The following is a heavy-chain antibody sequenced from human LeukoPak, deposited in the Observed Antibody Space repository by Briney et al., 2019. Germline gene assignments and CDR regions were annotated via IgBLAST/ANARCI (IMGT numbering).Heavy chain of an antibody. V-gene: IGHV1-24*01. CDR2: FDPEDGET. J-gene: IGHJ4*02. CDR1: GYTLTELS. CDR3: ATFGDYLYQNFDY. D-gene: IGHD4-17*01. Sequence: ASVKVSCKVSGYTLTELSMHWVRQAPGKGLEWMGGFDPEDGETIYAQKFQGRVTMTEDTSTDTAYMELSNLRSEDTAVYYCATFGDYLYQNFDYWGQGTLVTVSS.